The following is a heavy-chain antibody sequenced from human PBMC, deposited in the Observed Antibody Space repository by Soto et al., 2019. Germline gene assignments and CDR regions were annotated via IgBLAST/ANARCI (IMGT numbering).Heavy chain of an antibody. J-gene: IGHJ6*02. CDR3: AKVAGGYSGGSCYSGDPYYYYYYGMDV. V-gene: IGHV3-30*18. Sequence: SLRLSCAASGFTFSSYGMHWVRQAPGKGLEWVAVISYDGSNKYYADSVKGRFTISRDNSKNTLYLQMNSLRAEDTAVYYCAKVAGGYSGGSCYSGDPYYYYYYGMDVWGQGTTVTVSS. CDR2: ISYDGSNK. D-gene: IGHD2-15*01. CDR1: GFTFSSYG.